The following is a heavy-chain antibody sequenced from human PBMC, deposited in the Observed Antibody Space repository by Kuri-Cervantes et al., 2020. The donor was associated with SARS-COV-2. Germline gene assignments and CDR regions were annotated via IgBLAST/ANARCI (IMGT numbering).Heavy chain of an antibody. CDR1: GGSISSRNFY. Sequence: SETLSLTCSVSGGSISSRNFYWGWIRQPPGKGLEWIGNIYYSGSTYYSPSLKSRVTISMDTSKDQFSLKLSSVTAADTAVYYCARGQRITMVRGVMGFDYWGQGTLVTVSS. V-gene: IGHV4-39*01. D-gene: IGHD3-10*01. J-gene: IGHJ4*02. CDR2: IYYSGST. CDR3: ARGQRITMVRGVMGFDY.